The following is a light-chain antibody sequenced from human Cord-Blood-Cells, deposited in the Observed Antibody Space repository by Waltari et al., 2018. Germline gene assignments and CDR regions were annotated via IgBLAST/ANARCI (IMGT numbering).Light chain of an antibody. Sequence: DIQLNKSPATLSASVGDRVTSTCRASQSISSWVAWYQEKPGKAPKLLIYKASSLESGVPSRSSGSGSGTEFTLTISSLQPDDFATSYCQQYNSYSWTFGQGTNVEIK. J-gene: IGKJ1*01. V-gene: IGKV1-5*03. CDR1: QSISSW. CDR3: QQYNSYSWT. CDR2: KAS.